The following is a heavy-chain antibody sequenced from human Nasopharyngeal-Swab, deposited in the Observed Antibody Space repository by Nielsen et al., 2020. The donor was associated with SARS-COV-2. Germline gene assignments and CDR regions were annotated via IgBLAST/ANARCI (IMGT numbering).Heavy chain of an antibody. V-gene: IGHV3-23*01. J-gene: IGHJ5*02. CDR1: GFTFSSYA. CDR3: AKSAAAANEVWFDP. Sequence: GGSLRLSCAASGFTFSSYAMSWVRQAPGKGLEWVSSLSRSGSSTYYADSVKGRFTISRDNSKNTLYLQMNSLRAEDTAVYYCAKSAAAANEVWFDPWGQGTLVTVSS. D-gene: IGHD6-13*01. CDR2: LSRSGSST.